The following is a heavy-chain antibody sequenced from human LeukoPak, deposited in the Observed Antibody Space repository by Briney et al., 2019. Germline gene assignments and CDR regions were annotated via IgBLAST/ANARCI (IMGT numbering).Heavy chain of an antibody. J-gene: IGHJ4*02. Sequence: ASVKVSCKASGYTFTGYYMHWVRQAPGQGLEWMGRINPNSGGTNYAQKLQGRVTMTTDTSTSTAYMELRSLRSDDTAVYYCARAPDYYGDSGGYWGQGTLVTVSS. V-gene: IGHV1-2*06. CDR3: ARAPDYYGDSGGY. CDR2: INPNSGGT. D-gene: IGHD4-17*01. CDR1: GYTFTGYY.